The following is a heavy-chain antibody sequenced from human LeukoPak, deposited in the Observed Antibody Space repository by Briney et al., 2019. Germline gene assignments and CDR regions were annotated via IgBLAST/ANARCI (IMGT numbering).Heavy chain of an antibody. J-gene: IGHJ4*02. Sequence: GGSLRLSCAASGFTFSSYEMNWVRQAPGKGLEWVSYISSSGSTIYYADSVKGRFTISRDNAKNSLYLQMNSLRAEDTAVYYCATLGSYLSPFDYWGQGTLVTVSS. V-gene: IGHV3-48*03. CDR2: ISSSGSTI. CDR1: GFTFSSYE. CDR3: ATLGSYLSPFDY. D-gene: IGHD1-26*01.